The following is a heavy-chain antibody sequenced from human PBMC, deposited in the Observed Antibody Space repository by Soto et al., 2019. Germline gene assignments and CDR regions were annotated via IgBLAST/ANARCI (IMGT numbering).Heavy chain of an antibody. CDR1: GFPFSSYA. Sequence: GSLRLSCAASGFPFSSYAMSWVRQTPEKGLEWVAGISGGGNDRYYADFVQGRFTFSRDNSRNILYLQMNSLRAEDTAMYYCARSFFMVEPDNELFDYWGQGTLVTVSS. CDR3: ARSFFMVEPDNELFDY. CDR2: ISGGGNDR. J-gene: IGHJ4*02. D-gene: IGHD1-1*01. V-gene: IGHV3-23*01.